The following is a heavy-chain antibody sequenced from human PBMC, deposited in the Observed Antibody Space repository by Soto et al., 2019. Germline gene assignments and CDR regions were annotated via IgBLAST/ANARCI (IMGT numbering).Heavy chain of an antibody. J-gene: IGHJ6*02. Sequence: EVQLLESGGGFVQPGGSLRLSCAATGFTFSVYAMTWVRQAPGKGLEWVSAVTANGGSTYSADAVRGRFTISRDNSKNPPSLQMNSLRDEDTAVYYCASLGVGEWANYYYYYGMDVWGQGSTVTVSS. D-gene: IGHD3-3*01. CDR3: ASLGVGEWANYYYYYGMDV. V-gene: IGHV3-23*01. CDR1: GFTFSVYA. CDR2: VTANGGST.